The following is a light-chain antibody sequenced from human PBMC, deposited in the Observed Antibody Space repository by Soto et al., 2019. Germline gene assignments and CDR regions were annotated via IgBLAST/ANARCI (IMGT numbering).Light chain of an antibody. CDR3: SSYTSSSTYV. CDR2: EVS. J-gene: IGLJ1*01. CDR1: SSDVGAYNY. Sequence: ALTQPASVSGSPGQSITISCTGTSSDVGAYNYVSWYQQHPGKAPKLMIYEVSNRPSGVSNRFSGSKSGNTASLTISGLQAEDEADYYCSSYTSSSTYVFATGTKVTVL. V-gene: IGLV2-14*01.